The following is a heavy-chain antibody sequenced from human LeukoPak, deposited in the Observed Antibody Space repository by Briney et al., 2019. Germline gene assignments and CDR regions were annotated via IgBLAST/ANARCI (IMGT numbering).Heavy chain of an antibody. V-gene: IGHV3-23*01. CDR3: AKGGRLRMYNWFDP. D-gene: IGHD4-17*01. Sequence: PGGSLRLSCEASRFSFSAYPMGWVRRAPGKGLEWVSGISASGDVTFHADPLKGRFTISRDNSKNTLYLQMNSLRAEDTAVYYCAKGGRLRMYNWFDPWGQGTLVTVSS. CDR2: ISASGDVT. CDR1: RFSFSAYP. J-gene: IGHJ5*02.